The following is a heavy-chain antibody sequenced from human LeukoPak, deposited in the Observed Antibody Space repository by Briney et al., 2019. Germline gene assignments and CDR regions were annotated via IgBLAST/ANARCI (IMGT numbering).Heavy chain of an antibody. CDR2: IIPIFGTT. D-gene: IGHD3-22*01. V-gene: IGHV1-69*06. CDR3: TTDPGRRITTVPY. J-gene: IGHJ4*02. CDR1: GYTFTSNA. Sequence: GASVKVSCKASGYTFTSNALGWVRQAPGQGLEWMGGIIPIFGTTNYAQKFQGRVTVTADKSTSTAYMELSSLRSEDTAVYYCTTDPGRRITTVPYWGQGTLVTVSS.